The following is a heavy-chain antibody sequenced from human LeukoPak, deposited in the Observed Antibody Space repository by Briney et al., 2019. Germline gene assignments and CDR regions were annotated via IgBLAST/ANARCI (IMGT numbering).Heavy chain of an antibody. Sequence: SETLSLTCTVSGGSINSVYWSWLRQPPGKGLEWIAYIYYSGTTSYNPSLMSRVTISVDTSKNQFSLKLTSVAAADTAVYYCASQHWVSNYFDYWGQGALVTVSS. V-gene: IGHV4-59*01. CDR1: GGSINSVY. CDR2: IYYSGTT. CDR3: ASQHWVSNYFDY. J-gene: IGHJ4*02. D-gene: IGHD3-9*01.